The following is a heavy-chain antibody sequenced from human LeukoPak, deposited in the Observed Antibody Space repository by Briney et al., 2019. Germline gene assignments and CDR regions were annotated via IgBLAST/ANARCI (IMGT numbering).Heavy chain of an antibody. CDR3: ARLTPYSDISGSRFDY. J-gene: IGHJ4*02. Sequence: PSETLSLTCTVSGGSISSGDYYWSWIRQPPGEGLEWIGYIYTSGSTNYNPSLKSRVTISVDTSKNQFSLKLSSVTAADTAVYYCARLTPYSDISGSRFDYWGQGTLVTVSS. D-gene: IGHD3-10*01. CDR1: GGSISSGDYY. CDR2: IYTSGST. V-gene: IGHV4-61*08.